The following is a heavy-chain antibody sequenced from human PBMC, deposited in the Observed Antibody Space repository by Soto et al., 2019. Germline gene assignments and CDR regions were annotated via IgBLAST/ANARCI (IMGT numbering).Heavy chain of an antibody. CDR1: GVSISSGGYY. J-gene: IGHJ6*02. D-gene: IGHD3-3*02. V-gene: IGHV4-31*03. CDR3: ARDPALISPYYGMDV. Sequence: SETLSLTCTVSGVSISSGGYYWSWIRQHPGKGLEWIGYIYYSGSTYYNPSLKSRVTISVDTSKNQFSLKLSSVTAADTAVYYCARDPALISPYYGMDVWGQGTTVTVSS. CDR2: IYYSGST.